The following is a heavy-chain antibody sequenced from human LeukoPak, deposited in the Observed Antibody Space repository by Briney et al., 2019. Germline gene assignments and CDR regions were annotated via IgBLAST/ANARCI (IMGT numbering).Heavy chain of an antibody. Sequence: SQTLSLTCTVSGGSISSGSYYWSWIRQPAGKGLEWIGRIYTSGSTNYNPSLKSRVTMSVDTSKNQFSLKLSSVTAADTAVYYCARNKRGYELTNWFDPWGQGTLVTVSS. J-gene: IGHJ5*02. CDR2: IYTSGST. D-gene: IGHD5-12*01. V-gene: IGHV4-61*02. CDR1: GGSISSGSYY. CDR3: ARNKRGYELTNWFDP.